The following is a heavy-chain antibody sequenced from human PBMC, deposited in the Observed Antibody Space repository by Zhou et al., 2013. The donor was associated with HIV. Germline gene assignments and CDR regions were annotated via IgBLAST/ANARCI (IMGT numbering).Heavy chain of an antibody. CDR2: IIPILGIA. J-gene: IGHJ5*02. V-gene: IGHV1-69*04. CDR1: GGTFSSYA. CDR3: ARDVGYCSSTSCWNWFDP. Sequence: QVQLVQSGAEVKKPGSSVKVSCKASGGTFSSYAISWVRQAPGQGLEWMGRIIPILGIANYAQKFQGRVTITADKSTSTAYMELSSLRSEDTAVYYCARDVGYCSSTSCWNWFDPWGQGTLVTVSS. D-gene: IGHD2-2*01.